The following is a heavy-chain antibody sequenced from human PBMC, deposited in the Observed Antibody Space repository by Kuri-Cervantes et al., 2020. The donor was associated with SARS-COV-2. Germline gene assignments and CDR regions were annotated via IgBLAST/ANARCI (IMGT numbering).Heavy chain of an antibody. Sequence: GESLKISCAASAFTFNSCNMNRVRQAPGKGLEWVSDISSSTSTKYYAGSMKGRFTISRDNAKNSLYLQMNSLTAADTAVYYCAREGTTGPWDYWGQGALVTVSS. V-gene: IGHV3-48*04. CDR2: ISSSTSTK. J-gene: IGHJ4*02. CDR3: AREGTTGPWDY. CDR1: AFTFNSCN. D-gene: IGHD4-17*01.